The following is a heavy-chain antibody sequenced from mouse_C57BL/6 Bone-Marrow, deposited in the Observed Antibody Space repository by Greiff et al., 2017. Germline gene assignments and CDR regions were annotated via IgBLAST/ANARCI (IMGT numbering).Heavy chain of an antibody. CDR2: IDPEDGDT. CDR3: TPFYYGSSPFGY. D-gene: IGHD1-1*01. CDR1: GFNIKDYY. V-gene: IGHV14-1*01. J-gene: IGHJ2*01. Sequence: VQLQQSGAELVRPGASVKLSCTASGFNIKDYYMHWVKQRPEQGLEWIGRIDPEDGDTEYAPKFQGKATMTADTSSNTAYLQLSSLTSADTAVYYCTPFYYGSSPFGYWGRGNTLTVSS.